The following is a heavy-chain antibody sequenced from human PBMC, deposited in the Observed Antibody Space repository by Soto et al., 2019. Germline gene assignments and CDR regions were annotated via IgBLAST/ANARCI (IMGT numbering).Heavy chain of an antibody. CDR1: GDSVSSNSAA. CDR3: ARDPGCSSTSCYRYNWFDP. CDR2: TYYRSKWYN. D-gene: IGHD2-2*01. Sequence: SQTLSLTCVISGDSVSSNSAAWNWIRQSPSRGLEWLGRTYYRSKWYNDYAVSVKSRITINPDTSKNQFSLQLNSVTPEDTAVYYCARDPGCSSTSCYRYNWFDPWGQGTLVTVSS. V-gene: IGHV6-1*01. J-gene: IGHJ5*02.